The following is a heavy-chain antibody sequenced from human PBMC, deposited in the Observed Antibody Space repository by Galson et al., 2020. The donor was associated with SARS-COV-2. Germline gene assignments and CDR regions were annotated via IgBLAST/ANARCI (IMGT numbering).Heavy chain of an antibody. CDR1: GFTFSSYG. V-gene: IGHV3-33*01. Sequence: GGSLRLSCAASGFTFSSYGMHWVRQAPGKGLEWVAVIWYDGSNKYYADSVKGRFTISRDNSKNTLYLQMNSLRAEDTAVYYCARDYVYNSLDYWGQGTLVTVSS. CDR2: IWYDGSNK. J-gene: IGHJ4*02. CDR3: ARDYVYNSLDY. D-gene: IGHD3-16*01.